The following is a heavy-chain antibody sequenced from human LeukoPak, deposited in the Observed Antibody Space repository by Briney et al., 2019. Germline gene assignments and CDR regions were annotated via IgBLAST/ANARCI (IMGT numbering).Heavy chain of an antibody. CDR3: ATVVGDCSGGSCYSYGMDV. V-gene: IGHV1-24*01. CDR2: FDPEDGET. Sequence: ASVKVSCKVSGYTLTELSMHWVRQAPGKGLERMGGFDPEDGETIYAQKFQGRVTMTEDTSTDTAYMELSSLRSEDTAVYYCATVVGDCSGGSCYSYGMDVWGQGTTVTVSS. CDR1: GYTLTELS. J-gene: IGHJ6*02. D-gene: IGHD2-15*01.